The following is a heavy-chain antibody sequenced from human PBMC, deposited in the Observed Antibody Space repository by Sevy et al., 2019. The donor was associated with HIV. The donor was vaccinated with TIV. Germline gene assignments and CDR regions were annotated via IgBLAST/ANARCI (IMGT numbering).Heavy chain of an antibody. CDR1: GGSVRSSSYY. J-gene: IGHJ5*02. CDR3: ARQEYSSSPFDP. V-gene: IGHV4-39*01. CDR2: IYYTGTT. D-gene: IGHD6-13*01. Sequence: SETLSLTCTVSGGSVRSSSYYWAWIRQPPGKGLEYIGTIYYTGTTSYIPSLKSRLTISVDKSKNQLSLKLSSVTAADTATYYCARQEYSSSPFDPWGQGALVTVSS.